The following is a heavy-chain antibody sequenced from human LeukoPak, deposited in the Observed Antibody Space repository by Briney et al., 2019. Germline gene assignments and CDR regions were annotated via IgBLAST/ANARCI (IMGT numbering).Heavy chain of an antibody. Sequence: GASVKVSCKASGYTFTSYYMHWVRQVPGQGLEWMGIINPNLGTTTYAQKFQGRVTMTRDTSTSTVYLELSSLRSDDTAMYYCTTLGIVGPTSDYWGQGTLVTVSS. V-gene: IGHV1-46*01. J-gene: IGHJ4*02. CDR1: GYTFTSYY. CDR3: TTLGIVGPTSDY. D-gene: IGHD1-26*01. CDR2: INPNLGTT.